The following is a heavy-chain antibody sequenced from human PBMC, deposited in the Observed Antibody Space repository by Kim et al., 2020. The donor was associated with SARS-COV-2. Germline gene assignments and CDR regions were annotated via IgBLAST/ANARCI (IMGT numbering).Heavy chain of an antibody. V-gene: IGHV3-48*02. J-gene: IGHJ4*02. CDR2: ISSSSSTI. CDR3: ARDPNPYYDSSAIDY. CDR1: GFTFSSYS. Sequence: GGSLRLSCAASGFTFSSYSMNWVRQAPGKGLEWVSYISSSSSTIYYADSVKGRFTISRDNAKNSLYLQMNSLRDEDTAVYYCARDPNPYYDSSAIDYWGQGTLVTVSS. D-gene: IGHD3-22*01.